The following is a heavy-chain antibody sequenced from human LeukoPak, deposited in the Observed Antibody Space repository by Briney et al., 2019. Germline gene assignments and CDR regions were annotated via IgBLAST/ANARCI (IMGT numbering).Heavy chain of an antibody. D-gene: IGHD2-2*01. CDR1: GFTFSSYW. J-gene: IGHJ6*03. Sequence: GGSLRLSCAASGFTFSSYWMSWVRQAPGKGLEWVAFIRYDGSNKYYADSVKGRFTISRDNSKNTLYLQMNSLRAEDTAVCYCAKDSGYCSSTSCYYYMDVWGKGTTVTVSS. CDR3: AKDSGYCSSTSCYYYMDV. CDR2: IRYDGSNK. V-gene: IGHV3-30*02.